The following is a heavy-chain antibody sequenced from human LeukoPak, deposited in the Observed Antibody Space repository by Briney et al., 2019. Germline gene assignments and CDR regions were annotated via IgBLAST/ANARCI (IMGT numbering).Heavy chain of an antibody. CDR2: IYHTGDT. CDR1: GGSISSYY. CDR3: ASYFFDQSKALDI. Sequence: SETLSLTCTVSGGSISSYYWSWTRQAPGKGLEWIGYIYHTGDTNCNPSLKSRVTISIDTSKNQFSLRLSSVTAADTAIYFCASYFFDQSKALDIWGRGTMVTVS. V-gene: IGHV4-59*01. J-gene: IGHJ3*02. D-gene: IGHD3-9*01.